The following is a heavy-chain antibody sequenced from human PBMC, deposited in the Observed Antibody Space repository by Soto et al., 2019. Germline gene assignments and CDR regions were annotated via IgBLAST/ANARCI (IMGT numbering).Heavy chain of an antibody. Sequence: EVQLVETGGDLIQPGGSLRLSCAASGFTVSSKYMSWVRQAPGKGLEWVSIIYSGGATYYADSVKGRFTISRDNSKNTLDLQMNSLRADDTAVYYCARGTEYGDSRGAFDIWGQGTMVTVSS. V-gene: IGHV3-53*02. CDR3: ARGTEYGDSRGAFDI. CDR2: IYSGGAT. J-gene: IGHJ3*02. CDR1: GFTVSSKY. D-gene: IGHD4-17*01.